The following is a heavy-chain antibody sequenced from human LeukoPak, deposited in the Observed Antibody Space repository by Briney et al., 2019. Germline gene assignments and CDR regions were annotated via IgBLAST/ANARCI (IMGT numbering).Heavy chain of an antibody. Sequence: PSETLSLPFHVSGGSISSYYWSWIRTPPGKGLEWIGYIYYSGSTNYNPSLKSRVTISVDTSKNQFSLKLSSVTAADTAVYYCARDSGSYYPWFDPWGQGTLVTVSS. J-gene: IGHJ5*02. CDR2: IYYSGST. CDR1: GGSISSYY. V-gene: IGHV4-59*01. CDR3: ARDSGSYYPWFDP. D-gene: IGHD1-26*01.